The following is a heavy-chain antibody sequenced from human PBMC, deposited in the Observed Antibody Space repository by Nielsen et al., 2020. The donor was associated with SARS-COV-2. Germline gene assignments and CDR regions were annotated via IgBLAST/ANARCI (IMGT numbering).Heavy chain of an antibody. V-gene: IGHV4-31*03. J-gene: IGHJ6*04. CDR1: GGSISSGGYY. D-gene: IGHD5-18*01. Sequence: SETLSLTCTVSGGSISSGGYYWSWIRQHPGKGLEWIGYIYYSGSTYYNPSLKSRVTISVDTSKNQFSLKLSSVTAADTAVYYCARGARIQLWNYYYGMDVWGKGTTVTVSS. CDR2: IYYSGST. CDR3: ARGARIQLWNYYYGMDV.